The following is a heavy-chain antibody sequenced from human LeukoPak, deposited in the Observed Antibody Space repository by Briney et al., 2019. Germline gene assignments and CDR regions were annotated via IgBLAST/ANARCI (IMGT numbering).Heavy chain of an antibody. Sequence: GESLRLSCAASAFTFSSYWMHWVRQAPGTGLVWVSRINSDGSSTSYADSVKGRFTISRDNAKNTLYLQMSSLRVEDTAVYYCARLGRPLITYPNWYVDLWGRGTLVTVSS. CDR1: AFTFSSYW. J-gene: IGHJ2*01. V-gene: IGHV3-74*01. D-gene: IGHD2-8*01. CDR2: INSDGSST. CDR3: ARLGRPLITYPNWYVDL.